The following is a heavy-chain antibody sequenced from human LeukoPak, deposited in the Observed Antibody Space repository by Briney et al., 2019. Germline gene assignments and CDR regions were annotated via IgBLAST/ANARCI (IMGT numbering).Heavy chain of an antibody. CDR2: IKHDGSER. CDR3: TKDSDWAIDY. Sequence: GGSLRLSCVASGFTFSESWMTWVRQAPGKGLEWVASIKHDGSERYYVDSVKGRFTISRDNAKNSLYPQMNSLRAEDTAVYYCTKDSDWAIDYWGQGTLVIVSS. V-gene: IGHV3-7*03. D-gene: IGHD6-19*01. J-gene: IGHJ4*02. CDR1: GFTFSESW.